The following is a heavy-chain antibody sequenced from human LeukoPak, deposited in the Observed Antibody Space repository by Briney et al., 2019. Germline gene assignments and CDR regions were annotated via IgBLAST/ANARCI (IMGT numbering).Heavy chain of an antibody. V-gene: IGHV3-66*01. J-gene: IGHJ3*02. D-gene: IGHD3-9*01. CDR1: GFTVSSNY. CDR2: IYSGGST. Sequence: SGGSLRLSCAASGFTVSSNYMSWVRQAPGKGLEWVSVIYSGGSTYYADSVKGRFTISRDNSKNTLYLQMNSLRAEDTAVYYCASPEYDILTGHDAFDIWGKGQWSPSLQ. CDR3: ASPEYDILTGHDAFDI.